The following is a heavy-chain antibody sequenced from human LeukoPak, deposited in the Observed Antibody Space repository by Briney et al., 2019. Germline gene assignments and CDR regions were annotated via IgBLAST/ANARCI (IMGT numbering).Heavy chain of an antibody. CDR2: IYSSGST. J-gene: IGHJ4*02. CDR1: GGSISGWY. CDR3: ARGRKDIYYYDSSGRQFDY. D-gene: IGHD3-22*01. Sequence: PSETLSLTCSVSGGSISGWYWSWIRQPPGKGLEWIGHIYSSGSTNYNPSLKSRVTISIDTSKNQFSLQLSSVTAADTAVYYCARGRKDIYYYDSSGRQFDYWGQGTLVTVSS. V-gene: IGHV4-59*12.